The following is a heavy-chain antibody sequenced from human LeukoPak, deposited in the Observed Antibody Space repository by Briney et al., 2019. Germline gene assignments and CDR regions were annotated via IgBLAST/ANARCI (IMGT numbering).Heavy chain of an antibody. CDR2: ISYDGGNK. D-gene: IGHD4-17*01. V-gene: IGHV3-30*04. Sequence: GGSLRLSCAVSGFTFSRSAMHWVRQAPGKGLEWVAIISYDGGNKYYADSVKGRFTISRDNSKNTLYLQMNSLRAEDTAVYFCARELATVTTRWYFDYWGQGTLVTVSS. CDR3: ARELATVTTRWYFDY. J-gene: IGHJ4*02. CDR1: GFTFSRSA.